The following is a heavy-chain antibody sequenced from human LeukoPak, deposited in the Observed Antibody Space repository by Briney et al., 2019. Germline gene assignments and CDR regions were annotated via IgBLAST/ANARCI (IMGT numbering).Heavy chain of an antibody. CDR2: IRSKAYGGTT. J-gene: IGHJ6*02. CDR1: GFTSGDYA. D-gene: IGHD6-13*01. V-gene: IGHV3-49*04. Sequence: GGPLRLSCTASGFTSGDYAMSWVRQAPGKGLEWVGFIRSKAYGGTTEYAASVKGRFTISRDDSKSIAYLRMNSLKTEDTAVYYCTRDQAIAAADSFYYYYGMDVWGQGTTVTVSS. CDR3: TRDQAIAAADSFYYYYGMDV.